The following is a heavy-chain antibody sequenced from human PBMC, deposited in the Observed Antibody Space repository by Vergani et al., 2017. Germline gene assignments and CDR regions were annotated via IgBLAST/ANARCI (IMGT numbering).Heavy chain of an antibody. CDR2: IIPILGIA. V-gene: IGHV1-69*08. Sequence: QVQLVQSGAEVKKPGSSVKVSCKASGGTFSSYTISWVRQAPGQGLEWMGRIIPILGIANYAQKFQGRVTITADESTSTAYMELSSLRSEDTAVYYCAREARYYDFWSGPPVPNYMDVWGKGTTVTVSS. CDR3: AREARYYDFWSGPPVPNYMDV. D-gene: IGHD3-3*01. J-gene: IGHJ6*03. CDR1: GGTFSSYT.